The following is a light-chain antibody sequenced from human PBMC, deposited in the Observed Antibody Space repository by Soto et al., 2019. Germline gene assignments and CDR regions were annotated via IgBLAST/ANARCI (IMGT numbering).Light chain of an antibody. CDR1: QTVPSR. J-gene: IGKJ5*01. CDR2: GAS. Sequence: EIVLTQSPATLSVSPGEGVTLSCRASQTVPSRIAWYQQKPGQAPRLLIYGASTRATGVPDRFSGTGSGTDFTLTISSLEPEDFAVYYCQQRSNWPTFGQGTRLEIK. V-gene: IGKV3-11*01. CDR3: QQRSNWPT.